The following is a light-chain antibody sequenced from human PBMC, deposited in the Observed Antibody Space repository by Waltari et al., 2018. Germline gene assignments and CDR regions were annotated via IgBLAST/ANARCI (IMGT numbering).Light chain of an antibody. CDR2: LGS. Sequence: DIVMTQSPLSLPVTPGEPASISCRSSQSLLHSNGYNYLDWYLQKPGQSPQLMINLGSNRASGGPDRFSGSGAGTDFTLKISRVEAEDVGVYYCMQALQTRTFGQGTKLGIK. V-gene: IGKV2-28*01. J-gene: IGKJ2*01. CDR3: MQALQTRT. CDR1: QSLLHSNGYNY.